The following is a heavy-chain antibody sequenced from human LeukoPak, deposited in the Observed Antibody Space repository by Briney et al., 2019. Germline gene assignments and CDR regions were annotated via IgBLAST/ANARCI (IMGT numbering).Heavy chain of an antibody. CDR1: GYTFTDYY. D-gene: IGHD6-13*01. CDR2: IHPDSGGT. J-gene: IGHJ4*02. Sequence: ASVKVSCKASGYTFTDYYMHWVRQAPGQGLEWMGWIHPDSGGTNSAQKFQGRVTMTRDMSTSTVYMELSSLRSEDTAVYYCARDHGRAAAFYWGQGTLVTVSS. CDR3: ARDHGRAAAFY. V-gene: IGHV1-2*02.